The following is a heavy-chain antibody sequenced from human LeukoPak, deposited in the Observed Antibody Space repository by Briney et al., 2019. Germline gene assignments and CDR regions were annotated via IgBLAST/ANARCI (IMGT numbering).Heavy chain of an antibody. CDR2: ISSSSSYI. J-gene: IGHJ4*02. CDR1: GFTFSSYS. V-gene: IGHV3-21*01. Sequence: PGGSQRLSCAASGFTFSSYSMNWVRQAPGKGLEWVSSISSSSSYIYYADSVKGRFTISKDNAKNSLYLQMNSLRAEDTAVYYCARSYRVMDFDYWGQGTLVTVSS. CDR3: ARSYRVMDFDY. D-gene: IGHD1-26*01.